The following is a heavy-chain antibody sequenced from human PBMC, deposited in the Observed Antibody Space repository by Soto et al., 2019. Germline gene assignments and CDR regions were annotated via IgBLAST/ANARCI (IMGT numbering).Heavy chain of an antibody. CDR2: ISAYNGNT. Sequence: QVQLVQSGAEVKKPGASVKVSCKASGYTFTSYGISWVRQAPGQGLEWMGWISAYNGNTNYAQKLQGRVTMTTDTSTSTAYMELRSLRSDDTAVYYCAREGVEVYSSSYQPSSSGMEVWGQGTTVTVSS. D-gene: IGHD6-6*01. CDR1: GYTFTSYG. V-gene: IGHV1-18*01. CDR3: AREGVEVYSSSYQPSSSGMEV. J-gene: IGHJ6*02.